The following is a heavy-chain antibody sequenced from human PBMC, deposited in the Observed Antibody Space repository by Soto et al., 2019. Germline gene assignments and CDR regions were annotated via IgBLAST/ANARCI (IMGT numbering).Heavy chain of an antibody. J-gene: IGHJ4*02. CDR2: IYSSGST. CDR3: ARTSGY. CDR1: GGSISCYGYY. V-gene: IGHV4-31*03. D-gene: IGHD3-10*01. Sequence: SETPSLTCSLPGGSISCYGYYRSWRRQHRGKGLESIGYIYSSGSTYYYPCLKSRVNISVDTSKNQFSLKLSSVTAADTAVYYCARTSGYWGKGTMVT.